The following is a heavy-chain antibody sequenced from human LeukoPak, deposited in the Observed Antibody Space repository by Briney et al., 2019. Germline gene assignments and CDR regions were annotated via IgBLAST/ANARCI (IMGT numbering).Heavy chain of an antibody. Sequence: SVKVSCKASGGTFSSYAISWVRQAPGQGLEWMGGIIPIFGTANYAQKFQGRVTITADKSTSTAYMELSSVTAADTAVYYCARGVVIAPQTFDYWGQGTLVTVSS. CDR1: GGTFSSYA. D-gene: IGHD2-21*01. CDR2: IIPIFGTA. J-gene: IGHJ4*02. V-gene: IGHV1-69*06. CDR3: ARGVVIAPQTFDY.